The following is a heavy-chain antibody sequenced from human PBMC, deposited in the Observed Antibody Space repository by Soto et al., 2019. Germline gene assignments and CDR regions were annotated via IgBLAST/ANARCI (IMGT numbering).Heavy chain of an antibody. CDR3: AKDVSHNFDS. CDR2: MSYDGSNE. CDR1: GFTFSHYA. Sequence: QVQLVESGGGVVQPGRSLRLSCAASGFTFSHYAMHWVRQAPGKGLEWVALMSYDGSNEYYADSVKGRFTISRDNSKNTLYLQMNSLRAEDTAVYYCAKDVSHNFDSWCQGTLVTVSS. J-gene: IGHJ4*02. V-gene: IGHV3-30*18.